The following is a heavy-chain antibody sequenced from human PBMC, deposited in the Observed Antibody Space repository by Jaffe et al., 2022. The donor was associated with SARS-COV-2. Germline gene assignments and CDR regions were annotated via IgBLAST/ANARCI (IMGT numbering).Heavy chain of an antibody. Sequence: QLQLQESGPGLVKPSETLSLTCTVSGGSISSSSYYWGWIRQPPGKGLEWIGSIYYSGSTYYNPSLKSRVTISVDTSKNQFSLKLSSVTAADTAVYYCASAGLFHDSSGTFDYWGQGTLVTVSS. V-gene: IGHV4-39*01. CDR3: ASAGLFHDSSGTFDY. J-gene: IGHJ4*02. CDR2: IYYSGST. D-gene: IGHD3-22*01. CDR1: GGSISSSSYY.